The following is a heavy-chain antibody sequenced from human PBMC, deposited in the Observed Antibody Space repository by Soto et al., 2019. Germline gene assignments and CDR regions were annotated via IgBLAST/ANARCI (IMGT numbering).Heavy chain of an antibody. J-gene: IGHJ3*02. V-gene: IGHV1-8*02. D-gene: IGHD1-26*01. Sequence: ASVKVSCKASGYTFTSYDINWVRQAPGQGLEWMGWMNPNRGNTGYAQKFQGRVTMTRNTSISTAYMGLSDLSSEDTDEYDGARETSGVANDDAFDIWGQGTMVTVSS. CDR1: GYTFTSYD. CDR2: MNPNRGNT. CDR3: ARETSGVANDDAFDI.